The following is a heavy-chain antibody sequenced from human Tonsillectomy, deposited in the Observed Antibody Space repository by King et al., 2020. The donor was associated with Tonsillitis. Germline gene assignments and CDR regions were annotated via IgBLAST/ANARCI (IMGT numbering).Heavy chain of an antibody. CDR2: INAGNGNT. D-gene: IGHD3-22*01. CDR1: GYTFTSYA. J-gene: IGHJ4*02. V-gene: IGHV1-3*01. Sequence: QLVQSGAEVKKSGASVKVSCKASGYTFTSYAMHWVRQAPGQRLEWMGWINAGNGNTKYSQKFQGRVTITRDTSAGTAYMELSSLRSEDTAVYYCARIDRSGYYCFDYWGQGTLVTVSS. CDR3: ARIDRSGYYCFDY.